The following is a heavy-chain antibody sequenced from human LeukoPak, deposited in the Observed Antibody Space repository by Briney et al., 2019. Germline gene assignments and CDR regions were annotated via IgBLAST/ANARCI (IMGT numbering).Heavy chain of an antibody. Sequence: SETLSLTCTVSGASISSYYWSWIRQPPGRGLEWIGDIYYSGSIKYNPSLKSRVTMSVDTSKNQFSLKLSSVTAADTAIYYCARENPSGYYNRPIDYWGQGTQVTVSS. V-gene: IGHV4-59*01. J-gene: IGHJ4*02. D-gene: IGHD3-22*01. CDR3: ARENPSGYYNRPIDY. CDR2: IYYSGSI. CDR1: GASISSYY.